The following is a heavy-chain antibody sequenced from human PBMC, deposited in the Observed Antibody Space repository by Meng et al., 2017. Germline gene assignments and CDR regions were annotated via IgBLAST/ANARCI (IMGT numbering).Heavy chain of an antibody. Sequence: HQQDSGPRSANHSHPPPLPCTCSGAHISSITYDWCWIRQPPVKWLEWTGSIYYRGSTDYTPSLKCRVTISVDTSKNQFSLKLSSVTAADTAVYYCARDYYYVCGSYRSNWFDPWGQGTLVTVSS. V-gene: IGHV4-39*07. CDR1: GAHISSITYD. D-gene: IGHD3-16*02. CDR2: IYYRGST. CDR3: ARDYYYVCGSYRSNWFDP. J-gene: IGHJ5*02.